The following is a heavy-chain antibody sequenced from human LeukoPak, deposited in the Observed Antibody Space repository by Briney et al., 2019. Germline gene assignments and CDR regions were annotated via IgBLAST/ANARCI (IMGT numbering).Heavy chain of an antibody. V-gene: IGHV1-8*01. J-gene: IGHJ4*02. CDR2: MNPNSGNT. Sequence: ASVKVSCKASGYTFTSYDINWVRQATGQGLEWMGWMNPNSGNTGYAQKFQGRVTMTRNTSISTAYMELSSLRSEDTAVYYCARGTREKVSMVRGVIGLVYHFDYWGQGTLVTVSS. CDR3: ARGTREKVSMVRGVIGLVYHFDY. D-gene: IGHD3-10*01. CDR1: GYTFTSYD.